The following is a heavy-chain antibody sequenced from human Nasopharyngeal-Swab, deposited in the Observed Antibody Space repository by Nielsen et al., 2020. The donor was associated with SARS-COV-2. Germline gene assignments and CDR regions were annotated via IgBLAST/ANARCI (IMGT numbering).Heavy chain of an antibody. V-gene: IGHV4-61*02. Sequence: SETLSLTCTVSGGSISSGSYYWSWIRQPAGKGLEWIGRIYTSGSTNYNPSLKSRVTISVDTSKNQFSLKLSSVTAADTAVYYCARGGYSYGYYFDYWGQGTLATVSS. CDR1: GGSISSGSYY. CDR2: IYTSGST. CDR3: ARGGYSYGYYFDY. J-gene: IGHJ4*02. D-gene: IGHD5-18*01.